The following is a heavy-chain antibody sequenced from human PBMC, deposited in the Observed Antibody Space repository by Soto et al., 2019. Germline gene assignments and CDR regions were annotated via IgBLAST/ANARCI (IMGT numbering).Heavy chain of an antibody. CDR1: GFTFSSYG. V-gene: IGHV3-30*18. J-gene: IGHJ6*02. CDR2: ISYDGSNK. Sequence: GSLRLSCAASGFTFSSYGMHWVGQAPGKGLEWVAVISYDGSNKYYADSVKGRFTISRDNSKNTLYLQMNSLRAEDTAVYYCAKEGYYYDSHHGGYYYYGMDVWGQGTTVTVSS. CDR3: AKEGYYYDSHHGGYYYYGMDV. D-gene: IGHD3-22*01.